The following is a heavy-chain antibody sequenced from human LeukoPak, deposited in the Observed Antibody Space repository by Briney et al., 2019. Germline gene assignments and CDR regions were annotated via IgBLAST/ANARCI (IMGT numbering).Heavy chain of an antibody. Sequence: GGSLRLSCAASGFTVSSNYMSWVRQAPGKGLEWVSIIYSGGSTYYADSVKGRFTISRDNSKNTLYLQMNSLRAEDTAVYYCARANWGHPMYYFDYWGQGTLVTVAS. V-gene: IGHV3-66*01. CDR3: ARANWGHPMYYFDY. J-gene: IGHJ4*02. CDR1: GFTVSSNY. CDR2: IYSGGST. D-gene: IGHD7-27*01.